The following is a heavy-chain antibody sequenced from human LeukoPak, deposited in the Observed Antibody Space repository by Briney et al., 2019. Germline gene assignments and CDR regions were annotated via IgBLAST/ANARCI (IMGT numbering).Heavy chain of an antibody. Sequence: PGGSLRLSCAASGFTFSSYAMHWVRQAPGKGLEWVAVISYDGSNKYYADSVKGRFTISRDNSKNTLYLQMNSLRAEDTAVYYCAKDRGKGSGIAAAGRNYYFDYWGQGTLVTVSS. J-gene: IGHJ4*02. CDR1: GFTFSSYA. CDR3: AKDRGKGSGIAAAGRNYYFDY. CDR2: ISYDGSNK. D-gene: IGHD6-13*01. V-gene: IGHV3-30*04.